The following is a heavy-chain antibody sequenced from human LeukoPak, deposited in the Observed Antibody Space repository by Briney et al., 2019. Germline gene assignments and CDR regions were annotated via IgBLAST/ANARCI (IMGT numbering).Heavy chain of an antibody. Sequence: GGSLRLSCAASGFTFSSYAMSWVRQAPGKGLEWVSAISGSGGSTYYAAPAKGRFAISRANSKNTLYLQMNSLRAEDTAVYYCAKEDSGYEYFDYWGQGTLVTVSS. J-gene: IGHJ4*02. CDR3: AKEDSGYEYFDY. V-gene: IGHV3-23*01. CDR1: GFTFSSYA. CDR2: ISGSGGST. D-gene: IGHD5-12*01.